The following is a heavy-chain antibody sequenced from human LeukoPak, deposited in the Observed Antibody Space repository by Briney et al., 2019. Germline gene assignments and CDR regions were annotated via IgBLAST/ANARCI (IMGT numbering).Heavy chain of an antibody. CDR3: ARAGGRILLPDI. D-gene: IGHD2-15*01. J-gene: IGHJ3*02. CDR2: INHSGST. V-gene: IGHV4-34*01. CDR1: GGSFSGYY. Sequence: SETLSLTCAVYGGSFSGYYWSWIRQPPGKGLEWIGEINHSGSTNYNPSLKSRVTISVDTSKNQFSLKLSSVTAADTAVYYCARAGGRILLPDIWGQGTMVTVSS.